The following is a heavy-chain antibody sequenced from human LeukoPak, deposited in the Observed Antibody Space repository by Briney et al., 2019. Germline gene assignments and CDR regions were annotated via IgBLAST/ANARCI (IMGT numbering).Heavy chain of an antibody. D-gene: IGHD5/OR15-5a*01. J-gene: IGHJ4*02. CDR2: INEGNGNT. CDR3: AREGVFPYYFDY. V-gene: IGHV1-3*01. Sequence: GASVKVSCKASGYTFTSHAIHWVRQAPGQRLEWMGWINEGNGNTKYSQKFQGRVTITRDTSASTAYMELSSLRSEDTAVYYCAREGVFPYYFDYWGQGTLVTVSS. CDR1: GYTFTSHA.